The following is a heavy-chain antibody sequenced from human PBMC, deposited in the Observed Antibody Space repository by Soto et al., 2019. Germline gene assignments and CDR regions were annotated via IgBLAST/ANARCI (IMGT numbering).Heavy chain of an antibody. CDR3: ARELDPYYGGNSLSLDY. CDR1: GGSFSTYG. CDR2: IIPKFGTT. V-gene: IGHV1-69*13. J-gene: IGHJ4*02. Sequence: QVQLVQSGAEVKKPGSSVKVSCKASGGSFSTYGINWVRLAPGQGLEWMGGIIPKFGTTNYAQKFRGIVTITADESAKTASMDLTDPRSEDTAVYFCARELDPYYGGNSLSLDYWGQGTLVTVSS. D-gene: IGHD4-17*01.